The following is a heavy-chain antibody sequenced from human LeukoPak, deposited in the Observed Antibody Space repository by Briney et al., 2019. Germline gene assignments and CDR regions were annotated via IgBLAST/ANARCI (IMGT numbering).Heavy chain of an antibody. CDR2: IYYSGST. D-gene: IGHD3-9*01. J-gene: IGHJ4*02. V-gene: IGHV4-39*07. CDR3: ARGKTYYDILTGYYLPPFVDY. Sequence: PSETLSLTCTVSGGSISSSSYYWGWIRQPPGKGLEWIGSIYYSGSTYYNPSLKSRVTISVDTSKNQFSLKLSSVTAADTAVYYCARGKTYYDILTGYYLPPFVDYWGQGTLVTVSS. CDR1: GGSISSSSYY.